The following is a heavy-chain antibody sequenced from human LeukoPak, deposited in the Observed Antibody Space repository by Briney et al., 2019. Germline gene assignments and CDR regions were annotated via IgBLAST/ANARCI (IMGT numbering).Heavy chain of an antibody. V-gene: IGHV3-74*01. CDR3: ARAASYYYYTDV. CDR2: SNSDGSST. CDR1: GFTFSTSW. Sequence: GGSLRLSCAASGFTFSTSWMHWVRQVSGKGLVWVARSNSDGSSTSYADSVKGRFTISRDNVQNTLYLQMSSLRAEDTAVYYCARAASYYYYTDVWGKGTTVTVSS. J-gene: IGHJ6*03.